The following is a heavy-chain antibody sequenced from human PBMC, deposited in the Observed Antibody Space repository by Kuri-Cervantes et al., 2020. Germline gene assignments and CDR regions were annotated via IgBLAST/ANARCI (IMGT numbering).Heavy chain of an antibody. CDR3: ARDRTYYDILTGYHDAFDI. D-gene: IGHD3-9*01. CDR2: IYYIGST. Sequence: SETLSLTCTVSGGSISSYYWSWIRQPPGKGLEWIGYIYYIGSTNYNPSLKSRVTISVDTSKNQFSLKLSSVTAADTAVYYCARDRTYYDILTGYHDAFDIWGQGTMVTVSS. V-gene: IGHV4-59*12. J-gene: IGHJ3*02. CDR1: GGSISSYY.